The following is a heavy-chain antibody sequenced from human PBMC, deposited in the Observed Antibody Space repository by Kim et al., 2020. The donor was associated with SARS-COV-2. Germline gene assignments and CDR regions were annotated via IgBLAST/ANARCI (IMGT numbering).Heavy chain of an antibody. J-gene: IGHJ3*02. V-gene: IGHV7-4-1*02. Sequence: PTYAQGFTGLFVFSLDTSVSTAYMQISSLTAEDTAVYYCARTELLPAFDIWGQGTMVTVSS. CDR3: ARTELLPAFDI. CDR2: P. D-gene: IGHD1-26*01.